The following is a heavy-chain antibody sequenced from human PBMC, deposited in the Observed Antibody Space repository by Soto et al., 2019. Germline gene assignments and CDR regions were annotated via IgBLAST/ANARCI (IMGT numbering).Heavy chain of an antibody. V-gene: IGHV3-9*01. Sequence: PGGSLRLSCAASGFSFSTYNMNWVRQVPGKGLEWVSGFKWNSGDVGYADSVKGRFTISRDNAKNSLYLQMNSLRPEDTAVYYCAKDRSSGSPYYGMDFWGQGTMVTVSS. CDR2: FKWNSGDV. CDR1: GFSFSTYN. J-gene: IGHJ6*02. D-gene: IGHD3-10*01. CDR3: AKDRSSGSPYYGMDF.